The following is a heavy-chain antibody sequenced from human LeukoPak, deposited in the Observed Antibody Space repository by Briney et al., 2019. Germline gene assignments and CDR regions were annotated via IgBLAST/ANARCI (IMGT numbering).Heavy chain of an antibody. CDR2: VNHSGST. J-gene: IGHJ4*02. CDR1: GGSFSGYY. Sequence: SETLSLTCAVYGGSFSGYYWSWIRQPPGKGLEWIGEVNHSGSTYYNPSLKSRVTISVDTSKNQFSLKLSSVTAADTAVYYCARHSSTGVEAFDYWGQGTLVTVSS. CDR3: ARHSSTGVEAFDY. D-gene: IGHD1-26*01. V-gene: IGHV4-34*01.